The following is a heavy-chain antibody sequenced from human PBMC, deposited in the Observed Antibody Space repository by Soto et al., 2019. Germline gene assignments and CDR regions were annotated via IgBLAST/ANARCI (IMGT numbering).Heavy chain of an antibody. J-gene: IGHJ5*02. CDR3: ARDVVSSGVNWFDP. CDR2: IYYSGST. CDR1: GGSISSGDYY. Sequence: LSLTCTVSGGSISSGDYYWSWIRQPPGKGLEWIGYIYYSGSTYYNPSLKSRVTISVDTSKNQFSLKLSSVTAADTVVYYCARDVVSSGVNWFDPWGQGTLVTVSS. D-gene: IGHD3-22*01. V-gene: IGHV4-30-4*01.